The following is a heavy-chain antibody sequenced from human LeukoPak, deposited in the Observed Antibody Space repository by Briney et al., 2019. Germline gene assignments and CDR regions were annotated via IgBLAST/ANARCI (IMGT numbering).Heavy chain of an antibody. V-gene: IGHV4-4*07. CDR3: ARGMAWNYYDSSGYGLSGAFDI. D-gene: IGHD3-22*01. J-gene: IGHJ3*02. CDR2: IHGTGNT. Sequence: SETLSLTCTVSGGSISGYYWSWIRQPAGKGLEWIGRIHGTGNTIYKSSLKGRVTMSVDTSKNQFSLELSSVTAADTAVYYCARGMAWNYYDSSGYGLSGAFDIWGQGTMVTVSS. CDR1: GGSISGYY.